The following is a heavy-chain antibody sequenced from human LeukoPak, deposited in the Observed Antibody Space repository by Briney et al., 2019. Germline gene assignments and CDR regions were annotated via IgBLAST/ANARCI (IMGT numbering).Heavy chain of an antibody. CDR1: GGSFSGYY. V-gene: IGHV4-34*01. CDR2: INHSGST. J-gene: IGHJ4*02. D-gene: IGHD6-13*01. CDR3: ATVRTEQQLVLGTIDY. Sequence: SETLSLTCAVYGGSFSGYYWSWIRQPPGKGLEWIGEINHSGSTNYNPSLKSRVTISVDTSKNQFSLKLSSVTAADTAVYYCATVRTEQQLVLGTIDYWGQGTLVTVSS.